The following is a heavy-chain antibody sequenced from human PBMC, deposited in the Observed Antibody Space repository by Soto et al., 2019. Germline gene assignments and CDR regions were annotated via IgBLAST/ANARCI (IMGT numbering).Heavy chain of an antibody. CDR2: IYYRGST. CDR3: ATAVPNDYVPNYYPVDV. V-gene: IGHV4-59*01. J-gene: IGHJ6*03. CDR1: GASISSYY. Sequence: QVQLQEAGPGLVKPSETLSLTCSVSGASISSYYWSWIRQPPGKGLEWIGYIYYRGSTNYNPSLKSRVTISVDTSRNQVSLRLTSVTAADTAVYYCATAVPNDYVPNYYPVDVWGRGITVTLSS. D-gene: IGHD4-17*01.